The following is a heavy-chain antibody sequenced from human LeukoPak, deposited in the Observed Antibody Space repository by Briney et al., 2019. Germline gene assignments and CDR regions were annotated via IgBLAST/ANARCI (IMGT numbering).Heavy chain of an antibody. CDR3: AKGIYSSGWSYFDY. D-gene: IGHD6-19*01. CDR2: LSGSGITT. CDR1: GFTFSNSA. V-gene: IGHV3-23*01. Sequence: GGSLRLPNTASGFTFSNSAMSCVRQAPGKGLEWVSTLSGSGITTYYADSVKGRFTISRDNSKNTLYLQMNSLRAEDTAVYYCAKGIYSSGWSYFDYWGHGTLVTVSS. J-gene: IGHJ4*01.